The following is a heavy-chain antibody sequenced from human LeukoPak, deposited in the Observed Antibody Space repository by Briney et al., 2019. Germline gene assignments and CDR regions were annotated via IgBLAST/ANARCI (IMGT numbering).Heavy chain of an antibody. V-gene: IGHV4-39*07. CDR2: IYYSGST. J-gene: IGHJ5*02. CDR1: GGSISSSSYY. Sequence: SETLSLTCTVSGGSISSSSYYWGWIRQPPGKGLEWIGGIYYSGSTYYNPSLKSRVTISIDTSMNEFSLKLTSVTAADTAVYYCARVTTYCSGGRCYRWFDPWGQGTLVTVSS. CDR3: ARVTTYCSGGRCYRWFDP. D-gene: IGHD2-15*01.